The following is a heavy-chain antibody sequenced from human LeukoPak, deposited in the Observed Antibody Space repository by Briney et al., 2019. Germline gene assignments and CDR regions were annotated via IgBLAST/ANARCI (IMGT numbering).Heavy chain of an antibody. J-gene: IGHJ3*02. CDR3: AREWFRAGIAFDI. V-gene: IGHV3-23*01. CDR2: ISGSGGST. Sequence: GGSLRLSCAASGFTFSSYAMSWVRQAAGKGLEWVSAISGSGGSTYYADSVKGRFTISRDNSKNTLYLQMNSLRAEDTAVYYCAREWFRAGIAFDIWGQGTMVTVSS. CDR1: GFTFSSYA. D-gene: IGHD3-10*01.